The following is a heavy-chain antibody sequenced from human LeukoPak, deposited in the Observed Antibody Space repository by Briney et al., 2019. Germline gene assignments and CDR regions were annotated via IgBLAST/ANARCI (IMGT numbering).Heavy chain of an antibody. CDR1: GYTFTGYY. V-gene: IGHV1-2*02. Sequence: ASVKVSCKASGYTFTGYYMHWVRQAPGQGLEWMGWINPNSGGTNYAQKFQGRVTMTRDTSISTAYMELSRLRSDDTAVYYCARDRFRIAAGTITIGSDGWFDPWGQGTLVTVSS. CDR3: ARDRFRIAAGTITIGSDGWFDP. D-gene: IGHD6-13*01. CDR2: INPNSGGT. J-gene: IGHJ5*02.